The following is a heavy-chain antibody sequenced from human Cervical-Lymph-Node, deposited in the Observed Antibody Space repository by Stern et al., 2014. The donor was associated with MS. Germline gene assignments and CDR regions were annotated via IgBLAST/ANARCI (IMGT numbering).Heavy chain of an antibody. CDR3: AKDGDARIFDY. CDR1: GFTFSDYG. D-gene: IGHD3-10*01. Sequence: VQLVESGGGVVQPGGSLRLSCVVSGFTFSDYGMHWVRQPPGEGLEWVAVIFHDGSQEFYAESVKGRFTISRDNSKGTLYLQMNSLRIEDTAMYYCAKDGDARIFDYWGQGTQVTV. V-gene: IGHV3-30*18. CDR2: IFHDGSQE. J-gene: IGHJ4*02.